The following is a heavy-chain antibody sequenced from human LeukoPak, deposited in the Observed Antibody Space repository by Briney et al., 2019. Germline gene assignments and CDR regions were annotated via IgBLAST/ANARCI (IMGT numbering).Heavy chain of an antibody. CDR2: INHSGST. D-gene: IGHD3-10*01. J-gene: IGHJ4*02. Sequence: SETLSLTCAVYGGSFSGYYWSWIRQPPGKGLEWIGEINHSGSTNYNPSLKSRVTISVDTSKNQFSLKLSSVTAADTAVYYCARGRQLLWFGELSAFDHWGQGTLVTVSS. V-gene: IGHV4-34*01. CDR1: GGSFSGYY. CDR3: ARGRQLLWFGELSAFDH.